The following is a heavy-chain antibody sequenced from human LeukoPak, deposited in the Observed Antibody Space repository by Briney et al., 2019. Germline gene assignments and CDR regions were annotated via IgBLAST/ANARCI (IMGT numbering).Heavy chain of an antibody. V-gene: IGHV3-23*01. CDR3: AKNRPPSHDYGDFYYFDY. J-gene: IGHJ4*02. CDR1: GFTFSSYW. CDR2: ISGSGSST. Sequence: AGGSLRLSCAASGFTFSSYWMSWVRQAPGKRLGWVSAISGSGSSTFYEDSVKGRFTITRDNSKNTLYLQMNSLRAEDTAVYYCAKNRPPSHDYGDFYYFDYWGQGTLVTVSS. D-gene: IGHD4-17*01.